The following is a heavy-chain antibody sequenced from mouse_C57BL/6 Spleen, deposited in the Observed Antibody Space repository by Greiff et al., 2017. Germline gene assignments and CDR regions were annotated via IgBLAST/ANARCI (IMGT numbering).Heavy chain of an antibody. CDR3: ASPSCYGSSYGFAY. J-gene: IGHJ3*01. CDR2: INPGSGGT. V-gene: IGHV1-54*01. Sequence: QVQLQQSGAELVRPGTSVKVSCKASGYAFTNYLIEWVKQRPGQGLEWIGVINPGSGGTNYNEKFKGKATLTADKSSSTAYMQLSSLTSEDSAVYFCASPSCYGSSYGFAYWGQGTLVTVSA. D-gene: IGHD1-1*01. CDR1: GYAFTNYL.